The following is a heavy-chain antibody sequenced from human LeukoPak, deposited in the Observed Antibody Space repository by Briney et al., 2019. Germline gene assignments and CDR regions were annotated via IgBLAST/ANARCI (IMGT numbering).Heavy chain of an antibody. J-gene: IGHJ4*02. Sequence: SETLSLTCAVYGGSFSGYYWSWIRQPPGKGLEWIGEINHSGSTNYNPSLKSRVTISVDTSKNQFSLKLSSVTAADTAVYYCASEGYSSSTTVVPWGYWGQGTLVTVSS. D-gene: IGHD6-6*01. CDR2: INHSGST. CDR1: GGSFSGYY. V-gene: IGHV4-34*01. CDR3: ASEGYSSSTTVVPWGY.